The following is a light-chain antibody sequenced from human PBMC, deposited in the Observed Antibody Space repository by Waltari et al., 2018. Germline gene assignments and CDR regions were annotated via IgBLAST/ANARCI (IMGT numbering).Light chain of an antibody. CDR2: DAS. CDR3: QQRSNWPRIT. CDR1: QSVGSF. J-gene: IGKJ5*01. Sequence: EIVLTQSPGTLSLSPGERATLSCRARQSVGSFLALYQQNPGQAPRLLTYDASNRATGIPARFSGSGSGTDFTLTISSLEPEDFAVYYCQQRSNWPRITFGQGTRLEI. V-gene: IGKV3-11*01.